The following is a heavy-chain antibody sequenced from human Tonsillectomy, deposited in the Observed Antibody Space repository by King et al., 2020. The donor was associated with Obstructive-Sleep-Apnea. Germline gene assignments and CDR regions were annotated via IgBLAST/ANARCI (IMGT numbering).Heavy chain of an antibody. J-gene: IGHJ6*02. V-gene: IGHV3-15*01. CDR1: GFTFTNAW. D-gene: IGHD1-26*01. CDR2: IRSKTDGGTT. Sequence: VQLVESGGGLVKPGGSLRLSCAASGFTFTNAWMCWVRQAPGKGLEWAGRIRSKTDGGTTDYAAPVKGRFTISRDDSKNTLYLQMNSLKTEDTAVYYCITGGGSVWGQGTTVTVSS. CDR3: ITGGGSV.